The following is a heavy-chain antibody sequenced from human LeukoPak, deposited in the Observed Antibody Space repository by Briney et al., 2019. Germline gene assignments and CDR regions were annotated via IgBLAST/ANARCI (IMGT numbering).Heavy chain of an antibody. V-gene: IGHV3-53*01. Sequence: PGGSLRLSCAASGFTVSSNYMSWVRQAPGKGLXXVSVIYSGGSTYYADSVKGRFTISRDNSKNTLYLQMNSLRAEDTAVYYCARGASDYVLDYWGQGTLVTVSS. CDR3: ARGASDYVLDY. J-gene: IGHJ4*02. D-gene: IGHD5-12*01. CDR2: IYSGGST. CDR1: GFTVSSNY.